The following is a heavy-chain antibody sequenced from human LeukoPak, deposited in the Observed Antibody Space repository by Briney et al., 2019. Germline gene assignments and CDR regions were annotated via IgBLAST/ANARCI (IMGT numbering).Heavy chain of an antibody. CDR1: GFTFSSYW. CDR2: INTDGSTT. D-gene: IGHD3-22*01. Sequence: TGGSLRLSCAASGFTFSSYWMHWVRQAPGKGLVWVSRINTDGSTTNYADSVKGRFTISRDNAENTLYLQMNSPRAEDTAVYYCARTMIGSNAFDIWGQGTMVTVSS. CDR3: ARTMIGSNAFDI. V-gene: IGHV3-74*01. J-gene: IGHJ3*02.